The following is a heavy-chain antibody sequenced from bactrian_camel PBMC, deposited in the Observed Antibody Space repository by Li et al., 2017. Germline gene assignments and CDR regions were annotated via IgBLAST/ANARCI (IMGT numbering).Heavy chain of an antibody. Sequence: DVQLVESGEGLVQPGGSLRLSCAASGFTFSSYAMSWVRQAPGKGLEWVSQINSGGDSTYYADSLKGRFTISRDNVKNMLYLQMNSLKTEDMAMYYCASMKDYSWWAFDYWGQGTQVTVS. V-gene: IGHV3S40*01. D-gene: IGHD4*01. CDR1: GFTFSSYA. J-gene: IGHJ6*01. CDR2: INSGGDST. CDR3: ASMKDYSWWAFDY.